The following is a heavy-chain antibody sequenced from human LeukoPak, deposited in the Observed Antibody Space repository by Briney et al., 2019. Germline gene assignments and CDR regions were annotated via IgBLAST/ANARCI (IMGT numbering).Heavy chain of an antibody. CDR2: INPNSGGT. CDR3: ARDPDVVVTAIRPPTNDY. Sequence: ASAKVSCKASGYTFTGYYMHWVRQAPGQGLEWMGWINPNSGGTNYAQKFQGRVTMTRDTSISTAYMELSRLRSDDTAVYYCARDPDVVVTAIRPPTNDYWGQGTLVTVSS. D-gene: IGHD2-21*02. V-gene: IGHV1-2*02. J-gene: IGHJ4*02. CDR1: GYTFTGYY.